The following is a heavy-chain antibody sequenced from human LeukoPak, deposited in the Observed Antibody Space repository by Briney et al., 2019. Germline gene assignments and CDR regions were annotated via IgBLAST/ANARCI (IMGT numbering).Heavy chain of an antibody. CDR2: IKHDGSEK. J-gene: IGHJ4*02. Sequence: GGSLILSCAASGFPFSTYWTTWVRQAPGKGPEWVANIKHDGSEKNYVDSVTGRFTISRDNAKNSLNLQMNSLRAEDTAVYYCARGSGNYCIHWGQGTLVTVSS. CDR3: ARGSGNYCIH. CDR1: GFPFSTYW. D-gene: IGHD3-10*01. V-gene: IGHV3-7*04.